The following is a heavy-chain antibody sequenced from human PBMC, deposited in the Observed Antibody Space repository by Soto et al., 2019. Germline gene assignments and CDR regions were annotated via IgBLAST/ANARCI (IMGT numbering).Heavy chain of an antibody. CDR2: ISYDGSNK. V-gene: IGHV3-30*18. CDR3: AKERVTPGYPLGMDV. D-gene: IGHD2-15*01. J-gene: IGHJ6*02. CDR1: GFAFSGYG. Sequence: PGGSVRHSCAAAGFAFSGYGMDCVRQAPGKGLEWVAVISYDGSNKYYADSVKGRFTISRDNSKNTLYLQMNSLRAEDTAVYYCAKERVTPGYPLGMDVWGQGTTVTVSS.